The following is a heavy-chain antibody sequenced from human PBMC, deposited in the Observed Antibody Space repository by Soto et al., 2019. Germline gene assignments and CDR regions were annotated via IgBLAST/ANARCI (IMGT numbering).Heavy chain of an antibody. CDR2: IYFSGST. Sequence: SETLSLTCAVSDGSITNYYWSWIRQPPGTGLEWIGYIYFSGSTHYNPSLTSRVTISVDTSKNQFSLKLSSVTAADTAIYYCARKGTYYRDAFDMWGQGTMVTVSS. D-gene: IGHD3-10*01. CDR1: DGSITNYY. J-gene: IGHJ3*02. CDR3: ARKGTYYRDAFDM. V-gene: IGHV4-59*01.